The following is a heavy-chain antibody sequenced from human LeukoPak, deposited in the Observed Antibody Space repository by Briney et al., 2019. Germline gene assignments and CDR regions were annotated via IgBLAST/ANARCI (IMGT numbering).Heavy chain of an antibody. CDR1: GFTFSGYS. D-gene: IGHD3-9*01. CDR3: ARGVVRYFDY. CDR2: ISSSSSYI. V-gene: IGHV3-21*01. Sequence: GGSLRLSCAASGFTFSGYSMNWVRQAPGKGLEWVSSISSSSSYIYYADSVKGRFTISRDNAKNSLYLRMNSLRAEDTAVYYCARGVVRYFDYWGQGALVTVSS. J-gene: IGHJ4*02.